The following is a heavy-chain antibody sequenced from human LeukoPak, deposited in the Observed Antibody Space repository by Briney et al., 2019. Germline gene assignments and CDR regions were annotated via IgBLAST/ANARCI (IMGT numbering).Heavy chain of an antibody. CDR2: INPSGGST. J-gene: IGHJ4*02. V-gene: IGHV1-46*01. D-gene: IGHD2-2*01. Sequence: GASVTVSCKASGYTFTSYYMHWVRQAPGQGLEWMGIINPSGGSTSYAQKFQGRVTITRDTSASTAYMELSSLRSEDTAVYYCARRHCSSTSCYGFDYWGLGTLVTVSS. CDR3: ARRHCSSTSCYGFDY. CDR1: GYTFTSYY.